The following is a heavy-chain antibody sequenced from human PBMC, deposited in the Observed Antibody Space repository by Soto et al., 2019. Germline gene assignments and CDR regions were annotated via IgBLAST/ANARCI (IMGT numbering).Heavy chain of an antibody. CDR1: GGSFSGYY. D-gene: IGHD2-21*02. V-gene: IGHV4-34*01. CDR2: INHSGST. CDR3: ARDGVETDYYYMDV. J-gene: IGHJ6*03. Sequence: PVETLSVTCAVEGGSFSGYYWSWIRQPPGKGLEWIGEINHSGSTNYNPSLKSRVTISVDTSKNQFSLKLSSVTAADTAVYYCARDGVETDYYYMDVWGKGTTVTVSS.